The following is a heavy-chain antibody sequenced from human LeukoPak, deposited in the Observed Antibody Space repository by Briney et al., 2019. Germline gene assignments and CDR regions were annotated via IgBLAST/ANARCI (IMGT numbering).Heavy chain of an antibody. CDR3: ARVMPGYSSGWFLFDY. Sequence: SVKVSCKASGGTFSSYAISWVRQAPGQGLEWMGGIIPIFGTANYAQKFQGRVTITADESTSTAYMELSSLRSEDTAVYYCARVMPGYSSGWFLFDYWGQGTLVTVSS. CDR2: IIPIFGTA. V-gene: IGHV1-69*13. D-gene: IGHD6-19*01. J-gene: IGHJ4*02. CDR1: GGTFSSYA.